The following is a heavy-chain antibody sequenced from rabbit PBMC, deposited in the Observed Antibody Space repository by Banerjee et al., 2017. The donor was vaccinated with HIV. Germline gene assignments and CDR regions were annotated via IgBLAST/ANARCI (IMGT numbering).Heavy chain of an antibody. J-gene: IGHJ4*01. CDR3: VRDPGVEYYFNL. Sequence: QEQLVESGGDLVKPGASLTLTCTASGFSFSSSYWMWWVRQAPGKGLEWIGSISTGDTYTLYASWVNGRFTISSDNAQNTLYLQLNSLTAADTATYFCVRDPGVEYYFNLWGQGTLVTVS. CDR2: ISTGDTYT. CDR1: GFSFSSSYW. D-gene: IGHD4-1*01. V-gene: IGHV1S45*01.